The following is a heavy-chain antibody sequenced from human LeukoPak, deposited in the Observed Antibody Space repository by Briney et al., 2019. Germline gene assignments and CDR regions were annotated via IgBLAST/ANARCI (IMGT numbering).Heavy chain of an antibody. Sequence: GGSLRLSCTASGFSFSSSWMSWVRQAPGKGLEWVSSITTSSYTYYADLVKGRFTISRDNAKNSLYLQMSSLRAEDTAVYYCARRSSGSSLDYWGQGTLVTVSS. V-gene: IGHV3-21*01. CDR1: GFSFSSSW. J-gene: IGHJ4*02. D-gene: IGHD3-10*01. CDR2: ITTSSYT. CDR3: ARRSSGSSLDY.